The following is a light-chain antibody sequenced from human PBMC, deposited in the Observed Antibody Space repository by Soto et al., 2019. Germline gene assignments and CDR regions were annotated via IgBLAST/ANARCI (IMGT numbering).Light chain of an antibody. CDR3: QQLNSYPSIT. CDR1: QGISSY. J-gene: IGKJ5*01. CDR2: AAS. Sequence: DIQLTQSPSFLSASVGDRVTITCRASQGISSYLAWYQQKPGKAPKLLIYAASTLQSGVPSRFSGSRSGTEFTLTISSLQPEDFATYYCQQLNSYPSITFGQGTRLEIK. V-gene: IGKV1-9*01.